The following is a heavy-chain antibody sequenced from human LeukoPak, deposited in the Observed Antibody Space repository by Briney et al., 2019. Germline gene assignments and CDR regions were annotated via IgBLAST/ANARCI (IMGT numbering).Heavy chain of an antibody. CDR1: GYTFTDYY. J-gene: IGHJ4*02. V-gene: IGHV1-2*02. Sequence: ASVKVSCKASGYTFTDYYMHWVRQAPGQGLEWMAWINPKSGDTHYAQLLQGRVTMTTDTSTSTAYMELRSLRSDDTAVYYCARDCDRSGYYCYWGQGTLVTVSS. D-gene: IGHD3-22*01. CDR2: INPKSGDT. CDR3: ARDCDRSGYYCY.